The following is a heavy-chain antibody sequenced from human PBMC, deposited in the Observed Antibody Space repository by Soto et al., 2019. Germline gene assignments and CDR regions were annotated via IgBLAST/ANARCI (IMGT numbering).Heavy chain of an antibody. CDR3: ARFSRSQSGY. J-gene: IGHJ4*02. V-gene: IGHV3-7*01. Sequence: GGSLRLSCAASGFPFSDYWRSWVRHTTGKGLEWVANIRQDGSQKDYVDSVKGRFTISRDNAKNSLFLQMNSLRTEDTAVYYCARFSRSQSGYWGQGVLVTVSS. CDR2: IRQDGSQK. D-gene: IGHD2-8*02. CDR1: GFPFSDYW.